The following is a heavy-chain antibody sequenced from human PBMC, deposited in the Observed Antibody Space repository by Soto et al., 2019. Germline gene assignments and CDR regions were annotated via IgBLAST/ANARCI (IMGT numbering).Heavy chain of an antibody. J-gene: IGHJ6*02. Sequence: GSLRLFCAASGFTVSSNYMSWVRQAPGKGLEWVSVIYSGGSTYYADSVKGRFTISRDNSKNTLYLQMNSLRAEDTALYYCAKGRSYYYYYGVDVWGQGTTVTVSS. CDR1: GFTVSSNY. CDR3: AKGRSYYYYYGVDV. CDR2: IYSGGST. V-gene: IGHV3-66*01.